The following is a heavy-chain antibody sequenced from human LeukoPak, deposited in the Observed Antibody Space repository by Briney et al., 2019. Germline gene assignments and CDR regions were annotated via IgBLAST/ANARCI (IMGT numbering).Heavy chain of an antibody. CDR1: GYSFTTYW. CDR2: IYPGDSDT. J-gene: IGHJ6*02. V-gene: IGHV5-51*01. CDR3: ARRSSRRGDGMDV. Sequence: GESLKISCKASGYSFTTYWIGWVRQMPGKGLEWMGIIYPGDSDTRYSPSFQGQVTISADKSISTAYLQWSSLKASDTAMYYCARRSSRRGDGMDVWGQGTTVTVSS. D-gene: IGHD3-10*01.